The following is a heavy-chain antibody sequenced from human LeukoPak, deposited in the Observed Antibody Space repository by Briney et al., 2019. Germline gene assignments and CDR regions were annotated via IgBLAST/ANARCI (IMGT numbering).Heavy chain of an antibody. D-gene: IGHD6-19*01. CDR1: RYSISSGYY. V-gene: IGHV4-38-2*02. Sequence: SETLSLTFTVSRYSISSGYYWAWIRPPPGKGLEWIGSIYHSGITYYNPSLKSRVTISIDTSKNQFSLKLSSVTAADTAVYYCARGPLEYSSGWSDYWGQGTLVTVSS. CDR3: ARGPLEYSSGWSDY. J-gene: IGHJ4*02. CDR2: IYHSGIT.